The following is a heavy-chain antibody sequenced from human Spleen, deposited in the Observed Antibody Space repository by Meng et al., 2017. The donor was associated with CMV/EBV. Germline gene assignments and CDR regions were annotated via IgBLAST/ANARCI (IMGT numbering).Heavy chain of an antibody. V-gene: IGHV3-21*01. J-gene: IGHJ5*02. CDR1: GFTFSSYS. D-gene: IGHD3-3*01. CDR2: ISSSSSYI. CDR3: GRGRYYDFWNGYPNWFDP. Sequence: GESLKISCAASGFTFSSYSMNWVRQAPGKGLEWVSSISSSSSYIYYADSVKGRFTISRDNAKNSLYLQMNSLRAEDTAVYYCGRGRYYDFWNGYPNWFDPWGQGTLVTVSS.